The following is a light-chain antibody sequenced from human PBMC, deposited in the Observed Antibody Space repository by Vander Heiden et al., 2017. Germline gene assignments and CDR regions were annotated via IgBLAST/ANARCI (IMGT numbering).Light chain of an antibody. CDR3: QQSYTTPLT. V-gene: IGKV1-39*01. CDR1: QSISSY. CDR2: AAS. Sequence: RVTITCRASQSISSYLNWYQQKPGKAPKLLIYAASSLQSGVPSRFRGSASGTDFTLTIRRLQPEDFATYYCQQSYTTPLTFGGGTKVEIK. J-gene: IGKJ4*01.